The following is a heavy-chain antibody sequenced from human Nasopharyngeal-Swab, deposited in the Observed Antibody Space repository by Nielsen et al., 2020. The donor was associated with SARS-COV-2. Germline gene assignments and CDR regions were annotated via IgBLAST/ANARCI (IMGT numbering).Heavy chain of an antibody. CDR2: ISGSGGST. D-gene: IGHD2-15*01. V-gene: IGHV3-23*01. Sequence: GESLKISCAASGFTFSSYAMSWVRQAPGKGLKWVSAISGSGGSTYYADSVKGRFTISRDNSKNTLYLQMNSLRAEDTAVYYCAKPPAKQRVVVAATLDYWGQGTLVTVSS. CDR1: GFTFSSYA. CDR3: AKPPAKQRVVVAATLDY. J-gene: IGHJ4*02.